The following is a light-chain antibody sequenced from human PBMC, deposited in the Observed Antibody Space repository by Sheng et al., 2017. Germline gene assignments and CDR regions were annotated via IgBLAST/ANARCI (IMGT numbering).Light chain of an antibody. CDR2: DVS. V-gene: IGKV3-11*01. J-gene: IGKJ2*03. CDR3: QHYENWPYS. CDR1: QSVSSY. Sequence: EIVLTQSPATLSLSPGERATFSCRASQSVSSYLAWYQQKPGQAPRLLIYDVSNRATGIPARFSGSGSGTEFTLTISSLQSEDFAVYYCQHYENWPYSFGQGTKLEIK.